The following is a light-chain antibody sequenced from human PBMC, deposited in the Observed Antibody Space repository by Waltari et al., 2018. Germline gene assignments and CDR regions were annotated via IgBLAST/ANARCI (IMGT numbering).Light chain of an antibody. CDR1: SGHSSNV. CDR3: QTGGHGTWV. CDR2: VNSDGSH. V-gene: IGLV4-69*01. J-gene: IGLJ3*02. Sequence: QLVLTQSPSASASLGASVKLTCTLSSGHSSNVIAWLQQQPEKGPRYLMKVNSDGSHNKGDEIPDRFSCSSSGAERYLTISSRQSEDEADYYCQTGGHGTWVFGGGTKLTVL.